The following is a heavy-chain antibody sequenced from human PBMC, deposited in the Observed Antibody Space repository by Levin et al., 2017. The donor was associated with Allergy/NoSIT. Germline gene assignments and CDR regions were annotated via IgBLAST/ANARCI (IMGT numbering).Heavy chain of an antibody. D-gene: IGHD6-13*01. CDR2: IIPIFGTA. CDR1: GGTFSSYA. CDR3: ASQPSGYSSSWYSPGNYDYGMDG. J-gene: IGHJ6*02. V-gene: IGHV1-69*13. Sequence: GASVKVSCKASGGTFSSYAISWVRQAPGQGLEWMGGIIPIFGTANYAQKFQGRVTITADESTSTAYMELSSLRSEDTAVYYCASQPSGYSSSWYSPGNYDYGMDGWGQGTTVTVSS.